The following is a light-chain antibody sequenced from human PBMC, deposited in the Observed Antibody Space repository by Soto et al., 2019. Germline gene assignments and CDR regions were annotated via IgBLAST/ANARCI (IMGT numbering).Light chain of an antibody. CDR3: QQRSNWQIT. V-gene: IGKV3D-20*02. CDR1: QSVSSSY. CDR2: GAS. Sequence: LVLPHPPATLSFSPGEIATPSCGASQSVSSSYLAAYQQQHAQAPRLLLYGASSRATGIPARFSGSGSGTAFTLPISSIEPADFAVYYCQQRSNWQITFGQGTRLEIK. J-gene: IGKJ5*01.